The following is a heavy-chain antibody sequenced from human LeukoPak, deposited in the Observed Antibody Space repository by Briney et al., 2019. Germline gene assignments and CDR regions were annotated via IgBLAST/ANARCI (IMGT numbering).Heavy chain of an antibody. V-gene: IGHV1-2*06. CDR1: GYTFTSYY. J-gene: IGHJ4*02. D-gene: IGHD4-17*01. CDR3: AIVQGDYGLDY. Sequence: GASVKVSCKASGYTFTSYYMHWVRQAPGQGLEWMGRINPNSGGTNYAQKFQGRVTMTRDTSISTAYMELSRLRSDDTAVYYCAIVQGDYGLDYWGQGTLVTVSS. CDR2: INPNSGGT.